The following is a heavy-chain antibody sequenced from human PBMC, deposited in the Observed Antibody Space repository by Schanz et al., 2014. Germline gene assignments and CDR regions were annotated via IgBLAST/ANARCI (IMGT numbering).Heavy chain of an antibody. J-gene: IGHJ1*01. CDR1: GFAFSSYS. CDR2: IATSSSTR. D-gene: IGHD3-10*01. V-gene: IGHV3-48*01. CDR3: ASGVHVSSLQKGLQF. Sequence: EVQLVESGGYLVQPGGSLRLSCTASGFAFSSYSMNWVRQVPGKGLEWLSYIATSSSTRHYADSVKGRVTISRDNAKNSVSLQMRRLRVEDTAVYYCASGVHVSSLQKGLQFWGRGTLVIVSS.